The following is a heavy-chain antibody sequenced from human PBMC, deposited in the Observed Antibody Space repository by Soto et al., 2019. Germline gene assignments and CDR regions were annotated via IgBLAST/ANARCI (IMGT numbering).Heavy chain of an antibody. Sequence: VASVKVSCKASGYTFTSYGISWVRQAPGQGLEWMGWISAYNGNTNYAQKLQGRVTMTTDTSTSTAYMELRSLRSDDTAVYYCARLLLWEDPDRDIINWFDPWGQGTLVTVSS. CDR1: GYTFTSYG. V-gene: IGHV1-18*01. D-gene: IGHD3-10*01. CDR3: ARLLLWEDPDRDIINWFDP. J-gene: IGHJ5*02. CDR2: ISAYNGNT.